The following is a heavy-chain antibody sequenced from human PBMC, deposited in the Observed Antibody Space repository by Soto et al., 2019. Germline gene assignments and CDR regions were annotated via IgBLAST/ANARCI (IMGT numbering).Heavy chain of an antibody. J-gene: IGHJ3*02. CDR1: GGTFSSYA. Sequence: VASVKVSCKASGGTFSSYAISWVRQAPGQGLEWMGGIIPIFGTANYAQKFQGRVTITADESTSTAYMELSSLRSEDTAVYYCAREAAAGIRAFDIWGQGTTVPVSS. D-gene: IGHD6-13*01. CDR2: IIPIFGTA. V-gene: IGHV1-69*13. CDR3: AREAAAGIRAFDI.